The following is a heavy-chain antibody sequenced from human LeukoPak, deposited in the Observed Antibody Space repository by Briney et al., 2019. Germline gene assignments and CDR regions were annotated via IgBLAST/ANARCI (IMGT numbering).Heavy chain of an antibody. Sequence: PSQTLSLTCTVSGGSISSGSYYWSWIRQPAGKGLEWIGRIYTSGSTNYNPSLKSRVTISVDTSKNQFSLKLSSVTAADTAVYYCARDGRAHGDFWSGYHPVMRGQGTLVTVSS. J-gene: IGHJ4*02. CDR1: GGSISSGSYY. CDR3: ARDGRAHGDFWSGYHPVM. V-gene: IGHV4-61*02. D-gene: IGHD3-3*01. CDR2: IYTSGST.